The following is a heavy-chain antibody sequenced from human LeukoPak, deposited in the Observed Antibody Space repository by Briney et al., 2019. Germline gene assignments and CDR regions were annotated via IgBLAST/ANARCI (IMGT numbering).Heavy chain of an antibody. J-gene: IGHJ4*02. D-gene: IGHD4-17*01. CDR2: IWYDASNK. Sequence: QPGRSLRLSCAASGFSFSSYGMHRARQAPGKGLEWVAVIWYDASNKYYADSVKGRFTISRDKSKNTLYLQMNSLRAEDTAVYYCARDYYCDWALFDYWGRGTLVTVSS. V-gene: IGHV3-33*01. CDR1: GFSFSSYG. CDR3: ARDYYCDWALFDY.